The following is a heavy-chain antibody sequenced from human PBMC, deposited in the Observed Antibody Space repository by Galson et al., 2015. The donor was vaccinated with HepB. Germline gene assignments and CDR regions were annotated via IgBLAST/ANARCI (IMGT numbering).Heavy chain of an antibody. CDR3: AHRLSAMIRGADVAWFDP. CDR1: GFSLSSSGVG. D-gene: IGHD3-10*01. Sequence: PALVKPTQTLTLTCTFSGFSLSSSGVGVGWICQPPGKALEWLALIYWDGNERYSSSLKTRLTITKDTSKNQVFLTMTNMDPVDTATYYCAHRLSAMIRGADVAWFDPWGQGTLVTVSS. J-gene: IGHJ5*02. CDR2: IYWDGNE. V-gene: IGHV2-5*02.